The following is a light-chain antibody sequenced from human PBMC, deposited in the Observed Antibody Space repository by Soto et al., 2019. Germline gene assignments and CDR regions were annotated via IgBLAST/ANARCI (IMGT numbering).Light chain of an antibody. J-gene: IGKJ1*01. V-gene: IGKV3-20*01. CDR3: QQYGSSPWT. CDR1: QRVSSSY. CDR2: GAS. Sequence: EIVLTQSPGTLSLSPGERATLSCRASQRVSSSYLAWYQQKPGQAPRLLIYGASSRATGIPDRFSGSGSGTDFTVTISRLELEDFEVYYCQQYGSSPWTFGQGTKVEIK.